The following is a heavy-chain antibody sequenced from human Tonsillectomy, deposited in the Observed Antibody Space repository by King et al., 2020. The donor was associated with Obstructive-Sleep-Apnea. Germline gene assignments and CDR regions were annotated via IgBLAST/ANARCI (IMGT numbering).Heavy chain of an antibody. J-gene: IGHJ4*02. D-gene: IGHD3-9*01. Sequence: QLVQSGGGLVQPGGSLRLSCAPSGFTFSSFGMSWVRQGPGGGLEWWATLSPMGGALYYVVSVKGRFTISRDNATNPRYLQMDSLGAEDTAVYYCASDYAATGTTGYYGIDYWGQGTLVTVSS. V-gene: IGHV3-7*01. CDR2: LSPMGGAL. CDR3: ASDYAATGTTGYYGIDY. CDR1: GFTFSSFG.